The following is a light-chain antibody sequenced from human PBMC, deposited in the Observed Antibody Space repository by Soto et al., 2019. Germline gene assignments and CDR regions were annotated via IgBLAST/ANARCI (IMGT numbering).Light chain of an antibody. Sequence: EIVMTQSPATLSVSPGESATLSCRASQSISSELAWYQQKPGQPPRLLIYGASTRATGVPARFTGSESGSDFTLTISGLQSEDFAVYYCQQGHNWPLTFGHGNRLEI. V-gene: IGKV3-15*01. CDR2: GAS. J-gene: IGKJ2*01. CDR1: QSISSE. CDR3: QQGHNWPLT.